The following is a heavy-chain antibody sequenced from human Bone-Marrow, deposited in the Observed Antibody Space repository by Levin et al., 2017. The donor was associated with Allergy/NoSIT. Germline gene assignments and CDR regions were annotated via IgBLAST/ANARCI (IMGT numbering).Heavy chain of an antibody. Sequence: ASVKVSCKASGYTFTSYAMHWVRQAPGQRLEWMGWINAGNGNTKYSQKFQGRVTITRDTSASTAYMELSSLRSEDTAVYYCARVIPGYCSSTSCWNYYYYYYMDVWGKGTTVTVSS. CDR2: INAGNGNT. J-gene: IGHJ6*03. V-gene: IGHV1-3*01. CDR3: ARVIPGYCSSTSCWNYYYYYYMDV. D-gene: IGHD2-2*01. CDR1: GYTFTSYA.